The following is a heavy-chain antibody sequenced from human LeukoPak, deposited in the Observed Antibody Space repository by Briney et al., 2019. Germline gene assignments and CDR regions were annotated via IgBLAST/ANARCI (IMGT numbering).Heavy chain of an antibody. J-gene: IGHJ4*02. CDR3: AKEDYSSSFDY. D-gene: IGHD4-11*01. Sequence: GGSLRLSCAASGFTFSNYGMHWVRQAPGKGLEWVAFIRSDESNKYYADSVKGRFTNSRDNSKNTLYLQMNSLRAEDTAVYYCAKEDYSSSFDYWGQGTLVTVSS. V-gene: IGHV3-30*02. CDR2: IRSDESNK. CDR1: GFTFSNYG.